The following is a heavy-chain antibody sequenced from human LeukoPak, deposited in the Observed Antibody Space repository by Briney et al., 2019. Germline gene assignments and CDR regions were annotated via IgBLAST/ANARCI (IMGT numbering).Heavy chain of an antibody. J-gene: IGHJ1*01. CDR1: GFTFSSFP. V-gene: IGHV3-48*03. CDR2: IDYSGSTK. D-gene: IGHD3-9*01. Sequence: GGSLRLSCAGSGFTFSSFPVNWVRQASGKGLEWISYIDYSGSTKYYADSVKGRFTISRDNAKNSVYLQMNSLRAEDTAVYYCVVWVAYDILTTYPGAEYFQHWGQGTLVSVSS. CDR3: VVWVAYDILTTYPGAEYFQH.